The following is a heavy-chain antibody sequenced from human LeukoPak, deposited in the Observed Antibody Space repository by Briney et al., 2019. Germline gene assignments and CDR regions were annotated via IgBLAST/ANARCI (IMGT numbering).Heavy chain of an antibody. Sequence: SETLSLTCTVSGGSTSSYYWSWIRQPPGKGLEWIGYIYYSGSTNYNPSLKSRVTISVDTSKNQFSLKLSSVTAADTAVYYCARDLRYDSSGWAFDYWGQGTLVTVSS. D-gene: IGHD3-22*01. V-gene: IGHV4-59*01. CDR3: ARDLRYDSSGWAFDY. J-gene: IGHJ4*02. CDR1: GGSTSSYY. CDR2: IYYSGST.